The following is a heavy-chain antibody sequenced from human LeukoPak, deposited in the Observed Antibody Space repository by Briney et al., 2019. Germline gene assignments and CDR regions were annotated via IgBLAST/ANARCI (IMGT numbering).Heavy chain of an antibody. D-gene: IGHD5-12*01. CDR2: ISGSGYTT. J-gene: IGHJ4*02. V-gene: IGHV3-23*01. CDR1: GFTFSNYV. Sequence: GGSLRLSCAASGFTFSNYVMNWVRQAPGKGLEWVSSISGSGYTTYYADSVKGGFTISRDNSKNTLYLQMNSRRAVDTAVDYCAKSPATMKGFADWSEGTLVTVSS. CDR3: AKSPATMKGFAD.